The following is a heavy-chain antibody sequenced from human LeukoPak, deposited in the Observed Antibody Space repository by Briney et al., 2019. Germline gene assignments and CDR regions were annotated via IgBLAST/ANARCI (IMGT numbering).Heavy chain of an antibody. CDR2: ISVKDGHT. CDR3: ARESYYDIWSGFRDY. CDR1: GYTFTNHC. V-gene: IGHV1-18*01. D-gene: IGHD3-3*01. J-gene: IGHJ4*02. Sequence: ASVKVSCKASGYTFTNHCISWVRQAPGQGLEWMGWISVKDGHTDYAQNYQGRVTMTTDTSTSTAYMELRSLRSDDTALYYCARESYYDIWSGFRDYWGQGTLVTVSS.